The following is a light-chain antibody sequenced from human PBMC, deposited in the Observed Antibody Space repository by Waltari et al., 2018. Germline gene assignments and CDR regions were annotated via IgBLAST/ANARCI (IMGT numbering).Light chain of an antibody. CDR3: VAWDDSLSGYV. J-gene: IGLJ1*01. CDR1: SSNVGRDN. V-gene: IGLV1-47*02. Sequence: QSVLTQPPSASATPGQRVTISCSGSSSNVGRDNVYWFQQLPGTAPKLLIYNDHQRPSGVPDRFSGSESGTSASLAISGLRSEDEADYYCVAWDDSLSGYVFGTGTKVTVL. CDR2: NDH.